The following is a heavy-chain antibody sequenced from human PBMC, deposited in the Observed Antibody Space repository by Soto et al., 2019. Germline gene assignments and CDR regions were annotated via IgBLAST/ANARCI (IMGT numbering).Heavy chain of an antibody. CDR1: GGTFSSYT. V-gene: IGHV1-69*02. CDR2: IIPILGIA. Sequence: SVKVSCKASGGTFSSYTISWVRQAPGQGLEWMGRIIPILGIANYAQKFQGRVTITADKSTSTAYMELSSLRSEDTAVYYCARVSDRGDPADYWGQGPWSPSPQ. D-gene: IGHD2-21*02. J-gene: IGHJ4*02. CDR3: ARVSDRGDPADY.